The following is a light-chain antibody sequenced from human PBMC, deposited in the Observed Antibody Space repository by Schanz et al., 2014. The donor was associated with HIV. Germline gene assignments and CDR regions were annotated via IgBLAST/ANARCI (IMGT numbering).Light chain of an antibody. J-gene: IGKJ2*01. V-gene: IGKV1-5*03. Sequence: IQMTQSPSTVSTSVGDRVTITCRASQTIGRLLAWYQQKPGRAPKLLIYQASILETGVPSRFSGSGSGTSFTLTITRLQPYDFATYYCQQCVTYPYTFGQGTKLDIK. CDR1: QTIGRL. CDR2: QAS. CDR3: QQCVTYPYT.